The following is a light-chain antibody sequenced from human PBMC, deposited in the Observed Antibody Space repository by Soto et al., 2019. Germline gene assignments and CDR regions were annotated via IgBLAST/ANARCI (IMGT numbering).Light chain of an antibody. Sequence: EIVLTQSPGTLSLSPGERATLSCRASHSVSSSYLAWYQQKPGQAPRLLIYGASSRATGIPDRFSGSGSGTCFTPTISRLEPEDFAVYYCQQYGSSPPITFGQGTRLEIK. J-gene: IGKJ5*01. V-gene: IGKV3-20*01. CDR1: HSVSSSY. CDR2: GAS. CDR3: QQYGSSPPIT.